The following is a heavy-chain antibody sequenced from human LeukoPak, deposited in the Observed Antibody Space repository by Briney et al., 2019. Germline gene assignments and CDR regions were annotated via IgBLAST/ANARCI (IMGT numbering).Heavy chain of an antibody. CDR2: INPNGGAT. D-gene: IGHD3-10*01. CDR1: VYTFTGYQ. J-gene: IGHJ4*02. Sequence: GASVKVSCKASVYTFTGYQMHWVRQAPGQGLEWMGRINPNGGATNYAQRFQGRVTMTRDTSVSTAYMELSRLTSDDTAIYYCALLLWWGEFRSDHWGPGTLVTVSS. V-gene: IGHV1-2*06. CDR3: ALLLWWGEFRSDH.